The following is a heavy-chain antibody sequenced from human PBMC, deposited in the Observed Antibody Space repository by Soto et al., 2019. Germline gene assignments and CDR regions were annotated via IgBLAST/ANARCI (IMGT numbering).Heavy chain of an antibody. CDR3: ARDYRVAATPEHRAYYYYGMDV. CDR1: GYTFTGYY. CDR2: INPNSGGT. J-gene: IGHJ6*02. D-gene: IGHD2-15*01. Sequence: PSVKVSCKASGYTFTGYYMHWVRQAPGQGLEWMGWINPNSGGTNYAQKFQGWVTMTRDTSISTAYMELSRLRSDDTAVYYCARDYRVAATPEHRAYYYYGMDVWGQGTTVTVSS. V-gene: IGHV1-2*04.